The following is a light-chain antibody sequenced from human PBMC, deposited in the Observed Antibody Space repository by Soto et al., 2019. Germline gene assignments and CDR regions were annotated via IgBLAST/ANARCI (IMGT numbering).Light chain of an antibody. V-gene: IGLV4-69*01. Sequence: QPVLTQSPSASASLGASVNLTCTLSSGHNSYAIAWHQQQPEKGPRYLMKVNSDGSHSKGDGIPDRFSGSSSGTERHLTISSLQSEDEADYSCQTWGTAIHDVVFGGGTKLTVL. CDR2: VNSDGSH. J-gene: IGLJ2*01. CDR3: QTWGTAIHDVV. CDR1: SGHNSYA.